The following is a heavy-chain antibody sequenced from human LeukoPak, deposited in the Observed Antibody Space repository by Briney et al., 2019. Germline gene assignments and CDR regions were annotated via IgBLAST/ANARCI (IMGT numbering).Heavy chain of an antibody. V-gene: IGHV1-2*02. J-gene: IGHJ5*02. CDR1: GYTFTCYY. D-gene: IGHD3-22*01. CDR3: ARDRTSGYNWFDP. CDR2: INPNSGDT. Sequence: GASVKVSCKASGYTFTCYYMHWVRQAPGQGLEWMGWINPNSGDTNYAQKFQGRVTMTRDTSISTAYMELSRLTSDDTAMYYCARDRTSGYNWFDPWGQGTLVTVSS.